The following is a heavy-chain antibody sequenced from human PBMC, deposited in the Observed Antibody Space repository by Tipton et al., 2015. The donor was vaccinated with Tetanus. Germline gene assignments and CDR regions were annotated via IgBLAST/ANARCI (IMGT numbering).Heavy chain of an antibody. Sequence: QLVQSGGGLVQPGGSLRLSCEASGFAFGDFVMHWVRQAPGKGPEWVSRINSDGSSTKYADSVKGRFTISRDNSKNTLYLQMNSLRADDTALYYCAREGSSGWFDPWGRGTLVTVSS. J-gene: IGHJ5*02. CDR2: INSDGSST. CDR3: AREGSSGWFDP. V-gene: IGHV3-74*03. D-gene: IGHD1-26*01. CDR1: GFAFGDFV.